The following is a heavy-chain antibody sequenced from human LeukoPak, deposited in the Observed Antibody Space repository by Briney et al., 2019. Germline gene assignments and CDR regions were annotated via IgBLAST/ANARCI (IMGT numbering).Heavy chain of an antibody. CDR2: IFYNGST. Sequence: PSETLSLTCTVSGGSLGSSGNYWGWIRQPPGKGLVWIGTIFYNGSTNYNPSLKSRVTISVDTSKNQFSLRLSSVTAADTAVYYCASNKGQWLFSDWGQGTLVTVSS. CDR1: GGSLGSSGNY. J-gene: IGHJ4*02. CDR3: ASNKGQWLFSD. D-gene: IGHD6-19*01. V-gene: IGHV4-39*07.